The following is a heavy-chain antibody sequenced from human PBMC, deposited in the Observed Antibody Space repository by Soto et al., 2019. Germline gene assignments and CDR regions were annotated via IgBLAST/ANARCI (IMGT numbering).Heavy chain of an antibody. J-gene: IGHJ3*01. Sequence: ALTLSCARCGLTFCSYGMPWDRQAHGKGLEWVAVIWYDGSNKYYADSVKGRFTISRDNSKNMLYLEMNGLRAEDTAVYFCARGSGSGYDLAGRDTFDVWGQGTMVTVSS. CDR2: IWYDGSNK. CDR3: ARGSGSGYDLAGRDTFDV. CDR1: GLTFCSYG. V-gene: IGHV3-33*01. D-gene: IGHD5-12*01.